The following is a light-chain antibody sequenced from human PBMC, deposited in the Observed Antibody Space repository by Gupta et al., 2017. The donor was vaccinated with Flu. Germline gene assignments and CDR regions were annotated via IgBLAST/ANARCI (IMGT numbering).Light chain of an antibody. J-gene: IGLJ1*01. Sequence: QSVVTQPPSASGTPGQRGTITCSGSRSNVGVKAVNWYQQVQGTAPKLLIYSNDQRPSGVPDRFASSKSGTCALPTITVLQSEDETDDDYDAWAANMNAYVFGAGTKVTVL. CDR1: RSNVGVKA. CDR3: DAWAANMNAYV. V-gene: IGLV1-44*01. CDR2: SND.